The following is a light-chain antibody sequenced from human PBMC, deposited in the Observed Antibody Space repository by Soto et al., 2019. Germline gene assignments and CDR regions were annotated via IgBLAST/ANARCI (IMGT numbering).Light chain of an antibody. CDR2: DAS. V-gene: IGKV3-11*01. CDR3: QHYNSYSEA. J-gene: IGKJ1*01. Sequence: EIVLTQSPATLSLSPGERATLSCRASQSVSTSLAWYQQKPGQAPRLLFYDASKRATGISARFSGSGSGTEFTLTISSLQPDDFATYYCQHYNSYSEAFGQGTKVDI. CDR1: QSVSTS.